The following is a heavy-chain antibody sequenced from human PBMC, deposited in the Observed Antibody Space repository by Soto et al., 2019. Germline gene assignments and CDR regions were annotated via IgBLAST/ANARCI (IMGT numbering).Heavy chain of an antibody. CDR3: AGWILYYGMDV. J-gene: IGHJ6*02. CDR2: IYPGDSDT. Sequence: PGESLRISFTTSGYSFTNYWIGWVRQMHGKVPEWMGIIYPGDSDTRYSPSFQGQVTISADKSTSTAYLLWSSLKASDTAIYFCAGWILYYGMDVWGQGTTVTVSS. D-gene: IGHD5-12*01. V-gene: IGHV5-51*01. CDR1: GYSFTNYW.